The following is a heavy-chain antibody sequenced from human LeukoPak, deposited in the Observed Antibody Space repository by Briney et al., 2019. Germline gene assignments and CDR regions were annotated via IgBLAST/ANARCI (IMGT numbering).Heavy chain of an antibody. J-gene: IGHJ4*02. V-gene: IGHV4-34*01. CDR1: GELYSGYH. Sequence: SETVSLTCAVYGELYSGYHWSWPRHPTGRGLEWIGEINHSGSTNYNPSLKSRVTISVDTSKNQFSLKLSSVTAADTAVYYCAPDDPSVEWGQGTLVTVSS. CDR2: INHSGST. D-gene: IGHD4-23*01. CDR3: APDDPSVE.